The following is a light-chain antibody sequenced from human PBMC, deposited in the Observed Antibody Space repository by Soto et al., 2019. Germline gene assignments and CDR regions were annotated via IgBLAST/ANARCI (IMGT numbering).Light chain of an antibody. CDR1: SSDVGGYNY. CDR3: SSYAGSSNV. CDR2: EVN. Sequence: QSALTQPPSASGSPGQSVAISCTGTSSDVGGYNYASWYQQHPGKAPKLMIYEVNKRPSGVPDRFSGSKSGNTASLTVSCLQAEDEADYYCSSYAGSSNVFGTGTKLTVL. J-gene: IGLJ1*01. V-gene: IGLV2-8*01.